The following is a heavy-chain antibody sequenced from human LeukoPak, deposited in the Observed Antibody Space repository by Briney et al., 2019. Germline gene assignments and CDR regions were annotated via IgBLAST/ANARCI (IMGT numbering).Heavy chain of an antibody. CDR2: IRYDGSNK. V-gene: IGHV3-30*02. D-gene: IGHD6-19*01. J-gene: IGHJ6*03. CDR3: AKGSKAVLFTRDHYMDV. CDR1: GFTFNSYD. Sequence: PGGSLRLSCAASGFTFNSYDIHWVRQAPGKGLEWVAFIRYDGSNKYYADSVRGRFTISRDNSKNTLYLHMNSLRAEDTAVYFCAKGSKAVLFTRDHYMDVWGKGTTVTISS.